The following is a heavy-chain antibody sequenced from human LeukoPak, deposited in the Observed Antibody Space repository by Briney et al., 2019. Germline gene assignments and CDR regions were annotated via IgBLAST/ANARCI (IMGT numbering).Heavy chain of an antibody. Sequence: GGSLRLSCAASGFTFSGYAMHWVRQAPGKGLEWVAVISYDGSNKYYADSVKGRFTISRDNSKNTLYLQMDSLRAEDTAVYYCAREGGYCSSTSCYADFDYWGQGTLVTVSS. D-gene: IGHD2-2*03. CDR2: ISYDGSNK. V-gene: IGHV3-30-3*01. CDR3: AREGGYCSSTSCYADFDY. CDR1: GFTFSGYA. J-gene: IGHJ4*02.